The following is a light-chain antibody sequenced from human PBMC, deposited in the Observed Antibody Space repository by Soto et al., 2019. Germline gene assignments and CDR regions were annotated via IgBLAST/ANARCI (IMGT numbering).Light chain of an antibody. J-gene: IGKJ5*01. V-gene: IGKV3-20*01. CDR2: GAS. CDR1: QSVSSSY. Sequence: EIVLTQSPGTLSLSPGERATLSCRASQSVSSSYLAWYQQKPGQAPRLLIYGASSRAAGIPHRFSGSGSGTDFTLTISRLEPEDLAVYYCQQYGSSPNTFGQGTRLEIK. CDR3: QQYGSSPNT.